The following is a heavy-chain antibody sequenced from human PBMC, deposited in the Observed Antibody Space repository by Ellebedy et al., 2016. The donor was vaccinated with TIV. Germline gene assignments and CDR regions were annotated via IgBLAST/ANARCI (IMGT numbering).Heavy chain of an antibody. CDR3: ARMDREWLRSFDY. V-gene: IGHV4-31*03. J-gene: IGHJ4*02. CDR1: GGSISSGGHY. D-gene: IGHD5-12*01. Sequence: LRLXXSVSGGSISSGGHYWSWIRQHPGKGLEWIGYIYYSGTTYYSPSLKSRVSISVDTSKNQFSLKLSSVTAADTAIYYCARMDREWLRSFDYWGQGTLVTVSS. CDR2: IYYSGTT.